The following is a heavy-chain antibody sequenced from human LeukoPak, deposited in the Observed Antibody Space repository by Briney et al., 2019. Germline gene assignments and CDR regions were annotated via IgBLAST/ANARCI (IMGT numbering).Heavy chain of an antibody. V-gene: IGHV1-2*02. CDR1: GYTFTDYY. CDR3: LRDLTYGGISSPDC. D-gene: IGHD4/OR15-4a*01. J-gene: IGHJ4*02. Sequence: AASVKVSCKASGYTFTDYYMHWVRQAPGQGLEWKGWINPNNGGTTYAQKFQGRVTMTRDTSISTAYMELGRLTSDDTAMYFCLRDLTYGGISSPDCWGQGSLVTVSS. CDR2: INPNNGGT.